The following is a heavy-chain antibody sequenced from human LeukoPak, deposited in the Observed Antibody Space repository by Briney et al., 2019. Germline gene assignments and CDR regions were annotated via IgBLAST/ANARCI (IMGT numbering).Heavy chain of an antibody. CDR1: GFTFSTYG. CDR3: AKVRWDNSGWYYLDS. J-gene: IGHJ4*02. V-gene: IGHV3-23*01. Sequence: GGSLRLSCAASGFTFSTYGMSWVRQAPGKGLEWVSVISGSGGSTFYADSVKGRFTISRDNSKSTLLLQMNSLRAEDTAVYYCAKVRWDNSGWYYLDSWGQGTLVTVSS. CDR2: ISGSGGST. D-gene: IGHD6-19*01.